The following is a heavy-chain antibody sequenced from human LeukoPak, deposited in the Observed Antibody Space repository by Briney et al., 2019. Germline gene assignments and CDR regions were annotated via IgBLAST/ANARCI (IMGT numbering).Heavy chain of an antibody. Sequence: SVKVSCKASGGTFSRYAVSWVRQAPGQGLEWMGGITPIFGTANYAQKFQGRVTITADESSSTAYMELRRLRSEDTAVYYCARDAAIYDNSAYYYLWWGQGTLVTVSS. CDR3: ARDAAIYDNSAYYYLW. CDR2: ITPIFGTA. D-gene: IGHD3-22*01. CDR1: GGTFSRYA. V-gene: IGHV1-69*13. J-gene: IGHJ4*02.